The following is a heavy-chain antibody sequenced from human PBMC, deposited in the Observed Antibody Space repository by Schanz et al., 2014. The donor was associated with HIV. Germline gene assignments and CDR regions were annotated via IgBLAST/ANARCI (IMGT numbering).Heavy chain of an antibody. V-gene: IGHV3-23*01. Sequence: EVQLLESGGGLAQPGGSLTLSCAASGFTFTNHALSWVRQAPGRGLEWVSTVIGSGVRTIYADSVKGRFTISRDNSKNTLSLHMNSLRVEDTAVYYCAKDKSRHTYSSSSRFDPWGQGTLVTVSS. D-gene: IGHD6-13*01. CDR3: AKDKSRHTYSSSSRFDP. CDR2: VIGSGVRT. J-gene: IGHJ5*02. CDR1: GFTFTNHA.